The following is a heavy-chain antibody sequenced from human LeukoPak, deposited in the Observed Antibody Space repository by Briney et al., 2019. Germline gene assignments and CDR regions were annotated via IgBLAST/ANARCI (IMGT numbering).Heavy chain of an antibody. V-gene: IGHV1-18*01. CDR2: ISAYNGNT. D-gene: IGHD2-15*01. Sequence: ASVKVSCKASGYTFTSYGISWVRQAPGQGLEWMGWISAYNGNTNYAQKLQGRVTMTTDTSTSTAYMELRSLRSDDTAVYYCARDRCSGGSCYSFDYWGQGTLVTVSP. J-gene: IGHJ4*02. CDR1: GYTFTSYG. CDR3: ARDRCSGGSCYSFDY.